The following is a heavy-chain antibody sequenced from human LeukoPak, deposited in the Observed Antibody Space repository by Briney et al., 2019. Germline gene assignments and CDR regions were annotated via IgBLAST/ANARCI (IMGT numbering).Heavy chain of an antibody. V-gene: IGHV1-2*02. Sequence: ASVKVSCKASGYTFTGYYMHWVRQTPGQGLEWMGWINSNSGGTNYAQKFQGRVTMTRDTSISTAYMELSRLRSDDTAVCFCARDDGGKRDGLDVWGQGTTVTVSS. CDR2: INSNSGGT. D-gene: IGHD4-23*01. CDR1: GYTFTGYY. CDR3: ARDDGGKRDGLDV. J-gene: IGHJ6*02.